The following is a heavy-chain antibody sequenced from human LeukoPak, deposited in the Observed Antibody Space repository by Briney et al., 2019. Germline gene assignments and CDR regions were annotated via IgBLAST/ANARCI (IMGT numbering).Heavy chain of an antibody. D-gene: IGHD1-1*01. J-gene: IGHJ6*02. CDR2: ISYDGSNK. CDR3: AKDLSTTGTFYYYYGMDV. CDR1: GFTFSNAW. V-gene: IGHV3-30*18. Sequence: GGSLRLSCAASGFTFSNAWMNWVRQAPGKGLEWVAVISYDGSNKYYADSVKGRFTISRDNSKNTLYLQMNSLRAEDTAVYYCAKDLSTTGTFYYYYGMDVWGQGTTVTVSS.